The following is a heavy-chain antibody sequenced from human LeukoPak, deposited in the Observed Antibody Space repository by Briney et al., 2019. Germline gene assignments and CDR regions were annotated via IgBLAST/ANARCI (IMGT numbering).Heavy chain of an antibody. CDR1: GGTFRRFA. J-gene: IGHJ4*02. CDR3: ARGDNPGIAVTGSGGGYFFDD. D-gene: IGHD6-13*01. V-gene: IGHV1-69*04. Sequence: SVKVSCTASGGTFRRFAISWVPQAPAQGLELMGRIIPIPGIPNYAQKFKGRVTLTADKSTSKAYMELSSVISEDTAMYLCARGDNPGIAVTGSGGGYFFDDWGQGTLVTVSS. CDR2: IIPIPGIP.